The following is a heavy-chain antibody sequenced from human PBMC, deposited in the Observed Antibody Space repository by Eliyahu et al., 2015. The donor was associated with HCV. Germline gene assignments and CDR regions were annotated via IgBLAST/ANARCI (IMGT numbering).Heavy chain of an antibody. Sequence: QVQIQQWGVGLLKPSETLSLTCAVFGESFSGNYWTWIRQSPEKGLEWIGEINPDRTTNYNPSLKSRVTISGDTSKNQFSLKLTSVTAADSALYYCARGGVPTPWIHLGYWGRGTLVTVSS. D-gene: IGHD5-18*01. J-gene: IGHJ4*02. CDR1: GESFSGNY. CDR3: ARGGVPTPWIHLGY. CDR2: INPDRTT. V-gene: IGHV4-34*01.